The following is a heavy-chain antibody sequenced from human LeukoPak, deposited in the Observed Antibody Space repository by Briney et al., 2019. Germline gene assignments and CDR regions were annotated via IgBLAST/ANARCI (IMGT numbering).Heavy chain of an antibody. CDR2: IYYSGST. Sequence: SETLSLTCAVYGGSFSSYYWGWIRQPPGKGLEWIGSIYYSGSTYYNPSLKSRVTISVDTSKNQFFLKLSSVTAADTAVYYCASLVVVTAVRGYYYYYGMDVWGQGTTVTVSS. D-gene: IGHD2-21*02. CDR3: ASLVVVTAVRGYYYYYGMDV. V-gene: IGHV4-39*01. J-gene: IGHJ6*02. CDR1: GGSFSSYY.